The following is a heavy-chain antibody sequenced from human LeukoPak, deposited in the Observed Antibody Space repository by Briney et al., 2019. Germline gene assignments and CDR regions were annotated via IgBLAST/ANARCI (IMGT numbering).Heavy chain of an antibody. CDR1: GGSISGSY. CDR3: ARDPPVYSGSGMPHYYYAMDV. Sequence: PSETLSLTCTVSGGSISGSYWTWIRQPPGKGLEWIGYIYYSGITSYNPSLKSRVTISLDTSKNQFSLKLSSVTAADTAVYYCARDPPVYSGSGMPHYYYAMDVWGQGTTVTVSS. CDR2: IYYSGIT. V-gene: IGHV4-59*01. D-gene: IGHD3-10*01. J-gene: IGHJ6*02.